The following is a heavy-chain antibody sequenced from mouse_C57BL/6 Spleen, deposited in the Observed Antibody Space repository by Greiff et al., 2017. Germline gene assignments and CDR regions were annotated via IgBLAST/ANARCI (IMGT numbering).Heavy chain of an antibody. CDR3: ARKIYDYDGYFDV. CDR2: IYPGSGST. Sequence: VQLQQPGAELVKPGASVKMSCKASGYTFTSYWITWVKQRPGQGLEWIGDIYPGSGSTNYNEKFKSKATLTVDTSSSTAYMQLSSLTSEDSAVYYCARKIYDYDGYFDVWGTGTTVTVSS. V-gene: IGHV1-55*01. CDR1: GYTFTSYW. D-gene: IGHD2-4*01. J-gene: IGHJ1*03.